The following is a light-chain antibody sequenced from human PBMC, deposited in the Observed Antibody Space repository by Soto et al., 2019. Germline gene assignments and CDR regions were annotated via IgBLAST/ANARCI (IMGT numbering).Light chain of an antibody. CDR1: QSISSW. Sequence: DIQMTQSPSTLSASVGDRVTITCRASQSISSWLAWYQQKPGKATKLLIYDASSLKSGVPSRFSGSGSGTEFTLTISILQPDDFATYYCQQYKSYSSSTFGQGTKVDI. CDR3: QQYKSYSSST. V-gene: IGKV1-5*01. CDR2: DAS. J-gene: IGKJ1*01.